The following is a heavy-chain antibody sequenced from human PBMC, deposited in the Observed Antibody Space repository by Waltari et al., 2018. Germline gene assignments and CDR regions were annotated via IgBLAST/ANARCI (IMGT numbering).Heavy chain of an antibody. CDR3: ARSDVVVAPARNNYYFPMEV. J-gene: IGHJ6*03. CDR2: IYSSGST. CDR1: GASISGSYY. V-gene: IGHV4-61*09. Sequence: QLQLQQSGPGLVKPSQTLSLACSLSGASISGSYYWNWVRQTAGAGLDWLGYIYSSGSTKYNPALQSRATISIVNKTQFSLKLAAGTAADTAVYYCARSDVVVAPARNNYYFPMEVWGQGTTVTVSS. D-gene: IGHD2-21*01.